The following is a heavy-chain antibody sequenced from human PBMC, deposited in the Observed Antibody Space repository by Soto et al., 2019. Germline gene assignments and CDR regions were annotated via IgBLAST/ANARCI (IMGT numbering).Heavy chain of an antibody. J-gene: IGHJ6*02. D-gene: IGHD2-15*01. CDR1: GFNFNSYT. CDR2: ISSSGYI. Sequence: EVQLVESGGGLVKPGGSLRLSCAASGFNFNSYTINWVRQAPGKRLDWLSSISSSGYIFSTDSVRGRFTISRDNAKKSVYLQINSLRDEYTAVYFCSRDCSGGSCYPGMDVWGQGTTVTVSS. V-gene: IGHV3-21*01. CDR3: SRDCSGGSCYPGMDV.